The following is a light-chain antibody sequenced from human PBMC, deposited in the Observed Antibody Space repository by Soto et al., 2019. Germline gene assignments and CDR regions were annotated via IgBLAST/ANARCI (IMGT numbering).Light chain of an antibody. CDR1: SSDVGSYNL. CDR2: DVS. V-gene: IGLV2-23*02. CDR3: CSYAGSSTLWV. Sequence: QSALTQPASVSGSPGQSITISCTGTSSDVGSYNLVSWYQQHPGKAPKLMNYDVSKRPSGVSNRFSGSKSGNTASLTISGLQAEDEADYYCCSYAGSSTLWVFGGGTKLTVL. J-gene: IGLJ3*02.